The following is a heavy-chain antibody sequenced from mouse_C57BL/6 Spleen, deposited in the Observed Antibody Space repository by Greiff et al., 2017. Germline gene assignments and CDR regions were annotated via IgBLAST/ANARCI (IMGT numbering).Heavy chain of an antibody. D-gene: IGHD1-1*01. CDR3: ARSITTVVLDY. V-gene: IGHV1-22*01. J-gene: IGHJ2*01. CDR2: INPNNGGT. Sequence: VHVKQSGPELVKPGASVKMSCKASGYTFTDYNMHWVKQSHGKSLEWIGYINPNNGGTSSNQKFKGKATLTGNKSSSTAYMELRSLTSEDSAVYYCARSITTVVLDYWGQGTTLTFSS. CDR1: GYTFTDYN.